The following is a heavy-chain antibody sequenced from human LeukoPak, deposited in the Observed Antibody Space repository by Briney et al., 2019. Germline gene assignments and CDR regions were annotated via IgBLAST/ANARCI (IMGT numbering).Heavy chain of an antibody. CDR3: ARGVVVVPAAMYYFNY. CDR2: IIPIFGTA. CDR1: GGTFSSYA. Sequence: SVKVSCKASGGTFSSYAISWVRQAPGQGLEWMGGIIPIFGTANYAQKFQGRVTITADESTSTAYMELSSLRSEDTAVYYCARGVVVVPAAMYYFNYWGQGTLVTVSS. D-gene: IGHD2-2*01. V-gene: IGHV1-69*01. J-gene: IGHJ4*02.